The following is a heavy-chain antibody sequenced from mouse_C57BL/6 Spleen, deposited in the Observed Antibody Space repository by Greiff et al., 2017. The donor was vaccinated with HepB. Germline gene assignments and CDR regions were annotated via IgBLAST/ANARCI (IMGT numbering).Heavy chain of an antibody. CDR1: GYTFTSYW. CDR3: ARERSDYYGSSYEAMDY. CDR2: IYPGSGST. V-gene: IGHV1-55*01. D-gene: IGHD1-1*01. Sequence: QVQLKQPGAELVKPGASVKMSCKASGYTFTSYWITWVKQRPGQGLEWIGDIYPGSGSTNYNEKFKSKATLTVDTSSSTAYMQLSSLTSEDSAVYYCARERSDYYGSSYEAMDYWGQGTSVTVSS. J-gene: IGHJ4*01.